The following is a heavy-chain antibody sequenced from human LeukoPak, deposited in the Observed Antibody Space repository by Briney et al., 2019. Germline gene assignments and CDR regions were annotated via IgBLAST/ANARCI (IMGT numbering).Heavy chain of an antibody. V-gene: IGHV3-21*04. J-gene: IGHJ6*03. CDR3: AREAVAVAGNYYYYYMDV. CDR2: ISSSSSYI. Sequence: PGGSLRLSCAASGFTFSSYSMNWVRQAPGKGLEWVSSISSSSSYIYYADSVKGRFTISRDNAKNSLYLQMNSLRAEDTAVYYCAREAVAVAGNYYYYYMDVWGKGTTVTISS. D-gene: IGHD6-19*01. CDR1: GFTFSSYS.